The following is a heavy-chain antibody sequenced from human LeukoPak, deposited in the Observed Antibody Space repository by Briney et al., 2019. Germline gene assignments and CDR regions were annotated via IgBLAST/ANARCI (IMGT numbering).Heavy chain of an antibody. CDR2: IYTSGST. D-gene: IGHD5-12*01. V-gene: IGHV4-4*07. Sequence: PSETLSLTCTVSGSSISSYYWSWIRQPAGKGLEWIGRIYTSGSTNYNPSLKSRVTMSVDTSKNQFSLKLSSVTAADTAVYYCAREMNIVATIRNWFDPWGQGTLVTVSS. CDR3: AREMNIVATIRNWFDP. CDR1: GSSISSYY. J-gene: IGHJ5*02.